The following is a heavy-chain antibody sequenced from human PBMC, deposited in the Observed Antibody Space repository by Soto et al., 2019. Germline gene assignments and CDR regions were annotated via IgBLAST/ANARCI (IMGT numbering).Heavy chain of an antibody. D-gene: IGHD3-22*01. V-gene: IGHV3-74*01. CDR3: ARAGFSPDSSGYYYYYYGMDV. Sequence: PGGSLRLSCAASGFTFSSYWMHWVRQAPGKGLVWVSRINSDGSSTSYADSVKGRFTISRDNAKNTLYLQMNSLRAEDTAVYYCARAGFSPDSSGYYYYYYGMDVWGQGTTVTVSS. J-gene: IGHJ6*02. CDR1: GFTFSSYW. CDR2: INSDGSST.